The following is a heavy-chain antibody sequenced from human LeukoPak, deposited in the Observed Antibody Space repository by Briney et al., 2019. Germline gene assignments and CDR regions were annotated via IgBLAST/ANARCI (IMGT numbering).Heavy chain of an antibody. CDR1: GGSISSYY. Sequence: SETLSLTRTVSGGSISSYYWSWIRQPPGKGLEWIGYIYYSGSTNYNPSLKSRVTISVDTSKNQFSLKLSSVTAADTAVYYCARHESSIFYYGSGSYNYFDYWGQGTLVTVSS. CDR3: ARHESSIFYYGSGSYNYFDY. V-gene: IGHV4-59*08. CDR2: IYYSGST. D-gene: IGHD3-10*01. J-gene: IGHJ4*02.